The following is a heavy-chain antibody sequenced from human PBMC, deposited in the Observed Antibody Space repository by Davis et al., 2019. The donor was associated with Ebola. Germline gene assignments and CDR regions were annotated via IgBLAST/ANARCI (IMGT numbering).Heavy chain of an antibody. CDR3: ARGRVAFDI. CDR2: INHGGST. J-gene: IGHJ3*02. Sequence: MPSETLSLTCAVYIGSFSGYYWGWIRQPPGKGLEWIGEINHGGSTNYNPSLKSRVTISVDTSKNQFSLKLTSVTAADTAVYYCARGRVAFDIWDQGTMVTVSS. CDR1: IGSFSGYY. V-gene: IGHV4-34*01.